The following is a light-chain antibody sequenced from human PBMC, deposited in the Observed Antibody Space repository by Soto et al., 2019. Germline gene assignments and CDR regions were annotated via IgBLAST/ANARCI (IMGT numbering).Light chain of an antibody. Sequence: DIQMTQSPSSLSASVGDRVTITCRASQEISNHLAWFQQKPGKPPKSLIYDASGLQSGVPSKFSGSGSGTDFTLTISSLQPEDFATYYCQQYHNSPVTYGGRTKVEIK. CDR2: DAS. CDR1: QEISNH. CDR3: QQYHNSPVT. J-gene: IGKJ4*01. V-gene: IGKV1-16*02.